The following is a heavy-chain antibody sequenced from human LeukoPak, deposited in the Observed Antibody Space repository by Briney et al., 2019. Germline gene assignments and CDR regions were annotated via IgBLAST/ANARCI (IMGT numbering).Heavy chain of an antibody. Sequence: GGSLRLSCAASGFTFSSYAMSWVRQAPGKGLEWVSAISGSGGSTYYADSVKGRFTISRDNSKNTLYLQMNSLRAEDTAVYYCASGLKYSSSSISDYWGQGTLVTVSS. J-gene: IGHJ4*02. CDR3: ASGLKYSSSSISDY. V-gene: IGHV3-23*01. D-gene: IGHD6-13*01. CDR1: GFTFSSYA. CDR2: ISGSGGST.